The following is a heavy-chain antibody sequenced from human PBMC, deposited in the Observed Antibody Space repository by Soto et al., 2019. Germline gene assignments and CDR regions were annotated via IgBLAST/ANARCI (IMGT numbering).Heavy chain of an antibody. CDR3: ARVSMSTVSWGFDP. J-gene: IGHJ5*02. CDR1: GDSITSNH. V-gene: IGHV4-59*01. Sequence: LSLTCAVSGDSITSNHWSWIRQPPGRGLEWIGYIYNSGTTKYNPSLKSRVIISVDTSKNQLSLKLSSVTAADTAVYYCARVSMSTVSWGFDPWGQGTLVTVSS. D-gene: IGHD4-4*01. CDR2: IYNSGTT.